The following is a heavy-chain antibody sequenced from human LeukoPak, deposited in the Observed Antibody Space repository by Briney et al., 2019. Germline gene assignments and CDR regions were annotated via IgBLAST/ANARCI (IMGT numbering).Heavy chain of an antibody. V-gene: IGHV3-15*04. CDR1: GFTFNYAW. CDR3: TTDEDWNYARKDV. D-gene: IGHD1-7*01. Sequence: GGSLRLSRAASGFTFNYAWMSWVRQVPGKGLEWVGQTVSEIDGGTTDYAAPVKGRFTISRDDSKSTLYLQMNSLKIEDTAVYYCTTDEDWNYARKDVWGQGATVIVSS. CDR2: TVSEIDGGTT. J-gene: IGHJ6*02.